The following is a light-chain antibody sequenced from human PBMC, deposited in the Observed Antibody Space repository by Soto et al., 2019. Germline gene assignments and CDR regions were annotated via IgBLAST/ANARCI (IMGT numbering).Light chain of an antibody. Sequence: DIQMTQSPSSVSASVGDRVTITCRASRAISTWLAWYQQNPVKAPKLLIYSASNLQSGVPSRFSGSGSGTDFTLTISSLQPEDFATYYCQQANSFPRTFGQGTKVEIK. CDR1: RAISTW. CDR2: SAS. J-gene: IGKJ1*01. CDR3: QQANSFPRT. V-gene: IGKV1D-12*01.